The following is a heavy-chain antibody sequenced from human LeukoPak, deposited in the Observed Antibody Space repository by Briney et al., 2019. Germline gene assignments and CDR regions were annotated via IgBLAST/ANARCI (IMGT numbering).Heavy chain of an antibody. Sequence: GGSLRLSCAASGFTFRSYGMHWVRQAPGKGLEWVALIWYDDGSNKYYADSVKGRFTISRDNSKNTLFLQMNSLRVEDTAVYYCARSSYSSSWYADYWGQGTLVTVSS. CDR3: ARSSYSSSWYADY. CDR1: GFTFRSYG. J-gene: IGHJ4*02. D-gene: IGHD6-13*01. CDR2: IWYDDGSNK. V-gene: IGHV3-33*01.